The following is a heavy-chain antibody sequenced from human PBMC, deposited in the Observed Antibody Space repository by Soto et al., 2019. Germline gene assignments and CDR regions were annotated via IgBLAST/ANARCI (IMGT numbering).Heavy chain of an antibody. J-gene: IGHJ4*02. CDR3: AKALNQLVDFDY. CDR1: GYTFSGNA. CDR2: ISGSGGST. D-gene: IGHD6-13*01. Sequence: EVQLLESGGGLVHPRGSLRLSCAASGYTFSGNAMNWVRQSPGRGLEWVSAISGSGGSTYSADSVKGRFTISRDNSKNTLDLQMNSLRAEDPAVYYCAKALNQLVDFDYWGQGALVTVSS. V-gene: IGHV3-23*01.